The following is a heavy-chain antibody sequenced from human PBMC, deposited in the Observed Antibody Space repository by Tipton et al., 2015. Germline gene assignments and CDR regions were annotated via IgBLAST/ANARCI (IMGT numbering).Heavy chain of an antibody. CDR3: AKDKSSSNLCLDY. V-gene: IGHV3-23*01. CDR2: ISGSGGTT. D-gene: IGHD6-6*01. Sequence: GSLRLSCAASGFTVSSKYMSWVRQAPGKGLEWVSAISGSGGTTHYADSVKGRFTISRDNSKNTLYLQMNSLRAEDAAVYYCAKDKSSSNLCLDYWGQGTLVTVSS. CDR1: GFTVSSKY. J-gene: IGHJ4*02.